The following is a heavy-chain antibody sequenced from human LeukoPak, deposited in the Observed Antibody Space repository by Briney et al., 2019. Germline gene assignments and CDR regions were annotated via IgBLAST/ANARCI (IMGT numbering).Heavy chain of an antibody. D-gene: IGHD2-21*02. CDR1: GYTFTGYY. CDR3: ARGVTARGFYYYMDI. V-gene: IGHV1-2*02. J-gene: IGHJ6*03. CDR2: INPHSGGT. Sequence: GASVKVSCKASGYTFTGYYIQWVRQAPGQGLEWMGWINPHSGGTNYAQEFQGRATMTRDTSISTAYMELSSLRPDDTAVYSCARGVTARGFYYYMDIWGNGTTVTISS.